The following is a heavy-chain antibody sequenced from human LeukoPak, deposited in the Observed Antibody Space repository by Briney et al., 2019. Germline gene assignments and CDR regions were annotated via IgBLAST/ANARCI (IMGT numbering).Heavy chain of an antibody. D-gene: IGHD4-17*01. J-gene: IGHJ4*02. V-gene: IGHV1-46*01. CDR2: INPSGGST. CDR1: GYTFTSYY. Sequence: GASVKVSCKASGYTFTSYYMLWVRQAPGQGLEWMGIINPSGGSTSYAQKFQGRVTMTRDTSTSTVYMELSSLRSEDTAVYYCARSDTVTTLDYWGQGTLVTVSS. CDR3: ARSDTVTTLDY.